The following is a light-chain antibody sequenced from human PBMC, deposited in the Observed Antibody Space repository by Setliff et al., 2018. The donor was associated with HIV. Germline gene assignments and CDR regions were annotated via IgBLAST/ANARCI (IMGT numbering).Light chain of an antibody. J-gene: IGLJ2*01. V-gene: IGLV2-14*01. CDR2: EVS. CDR1: SSDVGGYSY. CDR3: NSYTTTSTHVL. Sequence: QSALAQPASVSGSTGQSNTISCTGTSSDVGGYSYVSWYQQHPGKAPKLMIYEVSNRRSGVSNRFSGSKTGNTASLTISGVQAEDEADYYCNSYTTTSTHVLFGGGTRITVL.